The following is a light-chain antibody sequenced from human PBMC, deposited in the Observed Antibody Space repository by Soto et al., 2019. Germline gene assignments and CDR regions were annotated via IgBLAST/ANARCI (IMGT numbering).Light chain of an antibody. CDR2: EVS. J-gene: IGLJ3*02. V-gene: IGLV2-18*02. CDR3: TSDTTSNNWV. CDR1: SSDVGSYNR. Sequence: QSALTQPPSVSGSPGQSVTISCTGTSSDVGSYNRVSWYQQPPGTAPKLMIYEVSNRPSGVPDRFSGSKSGNTASLTVSGLQAEYEADYYCTSDTTSNNWVFGGGTKVTVL.